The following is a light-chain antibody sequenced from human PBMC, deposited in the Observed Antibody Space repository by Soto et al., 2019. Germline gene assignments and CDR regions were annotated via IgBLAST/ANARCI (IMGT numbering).Light chain of an antibody. CDR1: QSVTSNY. V-gene: IGKV3-20*01. CDR3: QQYGSSPIT. J-gene: IGKJ2*01. Sequence: EIVLTQSPGTLSLSPGQRATLSCRASQSVTSNYLAWYQQRTGQAPRLLISGASSRAPGIPARFSGSGSGTDFTLTISRLEPEDFAVYSCQQYGSSPITFGQGTKLEIK. CDR2: GAS.